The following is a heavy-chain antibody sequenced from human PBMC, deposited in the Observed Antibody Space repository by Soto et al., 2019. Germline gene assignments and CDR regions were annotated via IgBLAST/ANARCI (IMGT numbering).Heavy chain of an antibody. CDR2: IYDSGSS. CDR1: GASISSCDYF. Sequence: PSETLSLTCTVSGASISSCDYFWSWIRQSPGKGLEWIGYIYDSGSSYYNPSLKSRVTMSVDTSKNQFSLKLRSVTAADTAVYYCAREKGYITGPKDFDYWGQGTLVTASS. V-gene: IGHV4-30-4*01. D-gene: IGHD5-12*01. CDR3: AREKGYITGPKDFDY. J-gene: IGHJ4*02.